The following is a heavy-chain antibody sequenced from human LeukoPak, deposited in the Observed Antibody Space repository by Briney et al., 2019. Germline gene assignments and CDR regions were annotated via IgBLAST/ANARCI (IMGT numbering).Heavy chain of an antibody. Sequence: ASVKVSCKTSVYTFTGYYMHWVRQAPGQGLEWMGWINPNSGGTNYAQKFQGRVTMTRDTSISTAYMELSRLRSDDTAVYYCARDLSSGSYPFVYWGQGTLVTVSS. CDR1: VYTFTGYY. V-gene: IGHV1-2*02. CDR2: INPNSGGT. CDR3: ARDLSSGSYPFVY. J-gene: IGHJ4*02. D-gene: IGHD1-26*01.